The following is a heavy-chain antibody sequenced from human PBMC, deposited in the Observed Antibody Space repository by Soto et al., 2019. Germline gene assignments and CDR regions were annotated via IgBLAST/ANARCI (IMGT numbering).Heavy chain of an antibody. V-gene: IGHV3-7*03. CDR1: GFTFSRYW. D-gene: IGHD4-17*01. CDR2: IKEDGSEI. Sequence: GGSLRLSCAASGFTFSRYWLTWVRQAPGKGLEWVANIKEDGSEIYYVGSVKGRFTTSRDNAKNSLYLQMNSLRAEDTAVYYCARVVSGRDYGDSIDCWGRGSLVTVSS. CDR3: ARVVSGRDYGDSIDC. J-gene: IGHJ4*02.